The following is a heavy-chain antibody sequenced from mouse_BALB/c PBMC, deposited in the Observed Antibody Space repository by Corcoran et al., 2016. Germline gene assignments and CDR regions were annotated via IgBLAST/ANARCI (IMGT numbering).Heavy chain of an antibody. V-gene: IGHV1-26*01. Sequence: EVQLQQSGPELVKPGSSVKISCKASYYSFTDYYMHWVKQSHVKSLEWIGRINPYNGVTSYNQNFKDKATLTVDKSSSTTYMELHSLTSEDSAVYDCARSFWFAYWGQGTLVTVSA. J-gene: IGHJ3*01. CDR2: INPYNGVT. CDR3: ARSFWFAY. CDR1: YYSFTDYY.